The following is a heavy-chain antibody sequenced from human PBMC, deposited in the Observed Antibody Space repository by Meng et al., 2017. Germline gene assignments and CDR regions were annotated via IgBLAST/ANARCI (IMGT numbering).Heavy chain of an antibody. CDR1: GYTFTSYD. V-gene: IGHV1-69*13. CDR2: IIPIFGTA. J-gene: IGHJ6*02. CDR3: ASDTYCSSTSCYGWGGYYYYGMDV. Sequence: SVKVSCKASGYTFTSYDINWVRQAPGQGLEWMGGIIPIFGTANYAQKFQGRVTITADESTSTAYMELSSLRSEDTAVYYCASDTYCSSTSCYGWGGYYYYGMDVWGQGTTVTVSS. D-gene: IGHD2-2*01.